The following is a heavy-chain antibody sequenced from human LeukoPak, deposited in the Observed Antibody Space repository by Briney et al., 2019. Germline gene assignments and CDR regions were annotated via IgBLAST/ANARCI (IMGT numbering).Heavy chain of an antibody. J-gene: IGHJ4*02. V-gene: IGHV3-30*04. Sequence: GGSLRLSCAASGFTFSSYAMHWVRQAPGKGLEWVAVISYDGSNKYYADSVKGRFTISRDNSKNTLYLQMNSLRAEDTAVYYCARTGYSSGWYGPRAFDYWGQGTLVTVSS. CDR3: ARTGYSSGWYGPRAFDY. CDR1: GFTFSSYA. D-gene: IGHD6-19*01. CDR2: ISYDGSNK.